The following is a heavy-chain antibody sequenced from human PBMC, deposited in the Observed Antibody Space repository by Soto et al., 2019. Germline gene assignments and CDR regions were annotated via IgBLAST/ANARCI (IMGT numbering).Heavy chain of an antibody. J-gene: IGHJ3*02. CDR2: IWSNGVNK. CDR3: VRERAPFDAFDI. CDR1: GFTFRTYG. Sequence: GGSLRLSCAASGFTFRTYGMHWVRQAPGKGLEWMAVIWSNGVNKYYSNSVEGRFTISRDNSKNTLSLQMNSLRAEDTAVYYCVRERAPFDAFDIWGQGTMVTVSS. V-gene: IGHV3-33*01.